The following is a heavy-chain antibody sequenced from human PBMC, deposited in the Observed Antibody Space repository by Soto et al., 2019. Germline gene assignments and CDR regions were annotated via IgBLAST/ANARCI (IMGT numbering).Heavy chain of an antibody. CDR1: GFTFSSYA. CDR2: ISGSGGST. J-gene: IGHJ6*02. V-gene: IGHV3-23*01. D-gene: IGHD6-13*01. CDR3: AKDPIAAAGSYYYGMDV. Sequence: QSGGSLRLSCAASGFTFSSYAMSWVRQAPGKGLEWVSAISGSGGSTYYADSVKGRFTISRDNSKNTLYLQMNSLRAEDTAVYYCAKDPIAAAGSYYYGMDVWGQGTTVTVSS.